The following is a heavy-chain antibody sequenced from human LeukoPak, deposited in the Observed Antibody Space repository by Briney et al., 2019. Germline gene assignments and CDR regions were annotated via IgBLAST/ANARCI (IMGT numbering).Heavy chain of an antibody. J-gene: IGHJ4*02. Sequence: PGGSLRLSCVASGFTFDDYGMTWVRQAPGQGLEWVSFINWNGGSPGYADSVRGRFTISRDNAKNSLYLQMNSLRAEDTAMYYCARRATTERGHSYGLDFWGQGTLVTVSS. CDR3: ARRATTERGHSYGLDF. V-gene: IGHV3-20*04. CDR2: INWNGGSP. CDR1: GFTFDDYG. D-gene: IGHD5-18*01.